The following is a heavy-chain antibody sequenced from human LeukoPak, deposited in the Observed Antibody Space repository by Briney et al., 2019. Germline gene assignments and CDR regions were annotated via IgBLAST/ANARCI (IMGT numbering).Heavy chain of an antibody. Sequence: SGTLSLTCTVSGVSISSPSYYWGWIRQPPGKGLEWIGNIFYDGTTHYNPSLQSRVTISADTSKRQLSLKVTSVIAADTAVYYCARVEDCTYRNWGQGILVPVSS. CDR1: GVSISSPSYY. CDR3: ARVEDCTYRN. V-gene: IGHV4-39*07. D-gene: IGHD1-26*01. J-gene: IGHJ4*02. CDR2: IFYDGTT.